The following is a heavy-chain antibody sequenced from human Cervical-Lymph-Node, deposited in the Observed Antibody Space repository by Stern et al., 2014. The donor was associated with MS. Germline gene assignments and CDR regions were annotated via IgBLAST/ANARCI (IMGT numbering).Heavy chain of an antibody. CDR1: GFSLSTSGVG. CDR2: IYFADDK. CDR3: ARGEYYFDSSGYYGYYYGMDV. V-gene: IGHV2-5*02. J-gene: IGHJ6*02. Sequence: QVTLRESGPTLVKPTQTLTLTCTFSGFSLSTSGVGVAWIRQPPGKALEWLALIYFADDKRYSPSLKSRLTITKDTSKNQVVLTMTNMDPVDTATYYCARGEYYFDSSGYYGYYYGMDVWGQGTTVTVSS. D-gene: IGHD3-22*01.